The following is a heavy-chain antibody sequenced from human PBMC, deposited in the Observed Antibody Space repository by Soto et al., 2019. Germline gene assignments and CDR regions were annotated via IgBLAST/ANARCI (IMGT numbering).Heavy chain of an antibody. CDR3: ARETKLEPGGYYYYYMDV. D-gene: IGHD1-1*01. V-gene: IGHV1-69*08. Sequence: QVQLVQSGAEVKKPGSSVKVSCKASGGTFSSYTISWVRQAPGPGLEWMGRIIPILGIANYAQKFQGRVTITADKSTSTAYMELSSLRSEDTAVYYCARETKLEPGGYYYYYMDVWGKGTTVTVSS. CDR1: GGTFSSYT. CDR2: IIPILGIA. J-gene: IGHJ6*03.